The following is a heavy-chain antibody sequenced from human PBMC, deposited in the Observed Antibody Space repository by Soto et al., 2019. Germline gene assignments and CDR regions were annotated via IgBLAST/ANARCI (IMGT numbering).Heavy chain of an antibody. D-gene: IGHD6-13*01. CDR1: GGTCSTYS. J-gene: IGHJ5*02. CDR3: ARGATHGSSWYFWFDP. V-gene: IGHV1-69*01. Sequence: QMQLVQSGAEVRMPGSSVKFSCKASGGTCSTYSINWVRQAPGQGLAWMGGIIPLFGTTNYAQKFKGIVNITADESTSTAYMELSSLRAEDAAVYYCARGATHGSSWYFWFDPWGQGTLVTVSS. CDR2: IIPLFGTT.